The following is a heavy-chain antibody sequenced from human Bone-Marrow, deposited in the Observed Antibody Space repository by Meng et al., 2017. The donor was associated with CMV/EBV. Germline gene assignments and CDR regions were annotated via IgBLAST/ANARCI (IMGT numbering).Heavy chain of an antibody. V-gene: IGHV3-30*02. Sequence: GESLKISCEASGFTFSSYGMHWVRQAPGKGLEWVAFIRYDGSDKYYANSVKGRFTISRDTSENTLYLQMNSLRAEDTAVYFCAKDNYDFWSPYSRGWFDPWGPGTLVTVSS. J-gene: IGHJ5*02. D-gene: IGHD3-3*01. CDR1: GFTFSSYG. CDR3: AKDNYDFWSPYSRGWFDP. CDR2: IRYDGSDK.